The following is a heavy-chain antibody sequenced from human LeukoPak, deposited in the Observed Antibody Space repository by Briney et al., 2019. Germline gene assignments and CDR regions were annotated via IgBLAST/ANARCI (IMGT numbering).Heavy chain of an antibody. D-gene: IGHD4-17*01. CDR2: IHYSGST. Sequence: SETLSLTCTVSGGSISSSSYYWGWIRQPPGKGLEWIGSIHYSGSTYYNPSLKSRVTISVDTSKNQFSLKLSSVTAADTAVYYCATYGDYYNAFDIWGQGTMVTVSS. CDR1: GGSISSSSYY. CDR3: ATYGDYYNAFDI. V-gene: IGHV4-39*01. J-gene: IGHJ3*02.